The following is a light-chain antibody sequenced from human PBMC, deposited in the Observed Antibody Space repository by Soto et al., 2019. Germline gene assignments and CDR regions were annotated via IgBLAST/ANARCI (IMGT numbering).Light chain of an antibody. CDR1: QSVSSSY. CDR3: QHYGSSPYT. Sequence: EIVLTQSPGTLSLSPGERATLSCRASQSVSSSYLAWYQQKPGQAPRLLIYGASSRATGIPDRFSGSGAGTVSTLTISRVEPEDFAVYYCQHYGSSPYTFGQGTKLEIK. CDR2: GAS. V-gene: IGKV3-20*01. J-gene: IGKJ2*01.